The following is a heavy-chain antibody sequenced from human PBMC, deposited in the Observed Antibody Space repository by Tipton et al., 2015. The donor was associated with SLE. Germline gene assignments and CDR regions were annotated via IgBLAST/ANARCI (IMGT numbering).Heavy chain of an antibody. CDR1: GGSFSSYY. CDR2: IYYSGST. J-gene: IGHJ3*02. Sequence: TLSLTCAVYGGSFSSYYWSWIRQPPGKGLEWIGYIYYSGSTNYNPSPKSRVTISVDTSKNQFSLKLSSVTAADTAVYYCARGDSSWYYSQAFDIWGQGTMVTVSS. CDR3: ARGDSSWYYSQAFDI. V-gene: IGHV4-59*01. D-gene: IGHD6-13*01.